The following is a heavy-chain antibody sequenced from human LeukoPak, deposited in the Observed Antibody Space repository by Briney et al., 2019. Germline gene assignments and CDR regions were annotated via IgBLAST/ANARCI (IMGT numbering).Heavy chain of an antibody. J-gene: IGHJ6*02. Sequence: TGGSLRLSCAASGFTFSNAWMSWVRQAPGKGLEWVGRIKSKTDGGTTDYAAPVKGGFVISRDDSKNTLYLQMNSLKTEDTAVYYCTTLDTGTTMVRGVIAYGMDVWGQGTTVTVSS. CDR1: GFTFSNAW. CDR2: IKSKTDGGTT. D-gene: IGHD3-10*01. V-gene: IGHV3-15*01. CDR3: TTLDTGTTMVRGVIAYGMDV.